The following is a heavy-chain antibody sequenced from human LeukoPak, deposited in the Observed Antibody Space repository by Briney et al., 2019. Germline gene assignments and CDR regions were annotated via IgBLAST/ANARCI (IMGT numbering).Heavy chain of an antibody. Sequence: GESLKISCRGSGYSFTSYWIGWVRQMPGKGLEGMGIIYPGDSDTRYSPSFQGQVTISADKSISTAYLQWSSLKASDTAMYYCARGGGACGSSWYFGNYFDYWGQGTLVTVSS. CDR1: GYSFTSYW. V-gene: IGHV5-51*01. CDR2: IYPGDSDT. D-gene: IGHD6-13*01. J-gene: IGHJ4*02. CDR3: ARGGGACGSSWYFGNYFDY.